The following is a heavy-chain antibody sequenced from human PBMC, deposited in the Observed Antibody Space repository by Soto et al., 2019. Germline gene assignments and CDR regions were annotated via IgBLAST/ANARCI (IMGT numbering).Heavy chain of an antibody. J-gene: IGHJ3*02. CDR2: ISGSGGST. CDR1: GFTFSSYA. Sequence: GGSLRLSCAASGFTFSSYAMSWVRQAPGKGLEWVSAISGSGGSTYYADSVKARFTISRDNTKNTQNLQINRLTAEGTDVYYGSKDPHRGSLDNWGQGTMVTVSS. CDR3: SKDPHRGSLDN. V-gene: IGHV3-23*01. D-gene: IGHD1-26*01.